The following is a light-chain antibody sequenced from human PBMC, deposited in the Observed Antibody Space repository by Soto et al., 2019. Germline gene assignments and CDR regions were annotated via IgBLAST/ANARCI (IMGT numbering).Light chain of an antibody. V-gene: IGLV1-40*01. Sequence: QSVLTQPPSVSGAPGQRVTISCTGSSSSIGAGYDVHWYHQLPGAAPKLLVSGNNNRPSGVPDRFSASKSGTSASLAITGLQTEDEVQYYCQSYDSRLTAYVFGTGTKLTVL. J-gene: IGLJ1*01. CDR1: SSSIGAGYD. CDR2: GNN. CDR3: QSYDSRLTAYV.